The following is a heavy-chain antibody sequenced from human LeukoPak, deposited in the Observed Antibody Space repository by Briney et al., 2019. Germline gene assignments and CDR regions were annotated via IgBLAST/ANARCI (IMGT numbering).Heavy chain of an antibody. Sequence: GGSLRLSCAASGFTFRNYGMHWVRQAPGKGLEWVGVIWYDGSEKYYADSVQGRFTISRDNSKNTLYLQMNSLRFEGTAVYYCGREYSSSWYHFGYWGQGTLVTVSP. D-gene: IGHD6-13*01. CDR3: GREYSSSWYHFGY. CDR2: IWYDGSEK. CDR1: GFTFRNYG. J-gene: IGHJ4*02. V-gene: IGHV3-33*01.